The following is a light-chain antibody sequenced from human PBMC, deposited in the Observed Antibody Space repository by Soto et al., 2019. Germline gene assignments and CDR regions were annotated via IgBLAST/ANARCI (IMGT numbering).Light chain of an antibody. CDR1: QFVSTR. CDR2: DAY. V-gene: IGKV3-15*01. J-gene: IGKJ1*01. CDR3: QEYFQWPPGM. Sequence: EIVVTQSPATLSASPGERVTLTCRASQFVSTRLAWYQQRPGQVPRLLIYDAYTRALGISARFSGSGSGTEFTLNISSLQSEDFALYYCQEYFQWPPGMFGPGTTVDIK.